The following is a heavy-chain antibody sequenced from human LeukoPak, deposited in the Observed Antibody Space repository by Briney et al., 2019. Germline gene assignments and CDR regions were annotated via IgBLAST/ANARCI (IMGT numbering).Heavy chain of an antibody. J-gene: IGHJ4*02. CDR2: IYASGST. D-gene: IGHD6-13*01. CDR3: VRDSYSSSWYFDY. CDR1: GGSISSYY. Sequence: PSETLSLTCTVSGGSISSYYWRWIRQPAGKGLEWLGRIYASGSTNYNPSLKSRVTMSVDTSKNQFSLKLSSVTAADTAVYYCVRDSYSSSWYFDYWGQGTLVTVSS. V-gene: IGHV4-4*07.